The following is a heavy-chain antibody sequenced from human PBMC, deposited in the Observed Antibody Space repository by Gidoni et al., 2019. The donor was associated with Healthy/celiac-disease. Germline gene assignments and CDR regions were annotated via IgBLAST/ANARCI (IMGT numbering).Heavy chain of an antibody. CDR1: GFTFSSYW. CDR2: IKQDGSEK. Sequence: EVQLVESGGGLVQPGGSLRLSCAASGFTFSSYWMSWVRQAPGKGLEWVANIKQDGSEKYYVDSVKGRFTISRDNAKNSLYLQMNSLRAEDTAVYYCARDSCGLPIYCSSTSLTYGDSPFDYWGQGTLVTVSS. V-gene: IGHV3-7*01. J-gene: IGHJ4*02. D-gene: IGHD2-2*01. CDR3: ARDSCGLPIYCSSTSLTYGDSPFDY.